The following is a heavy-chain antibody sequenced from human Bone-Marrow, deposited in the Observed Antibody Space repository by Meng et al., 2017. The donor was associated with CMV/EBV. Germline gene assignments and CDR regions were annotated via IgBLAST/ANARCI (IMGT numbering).Heavy chain of an antibody. Sequence: HVKLGVSGAEVKKPGSSVKGSCKASGGTFRSYAISWVRQAPGQGLEWMGGIIPIFGTANYAQKFQGRVTITADESTSTAYMELSSLRSEDTAVYYCARDVAARPYIYDYWGQGTLVTVSS. CDR2: IIPIFGTA. V-gene: IGHV1-69*12. D-gene: IGHD6-6*01. J-gene: IGHJ4*02. CDR1: GGTFRSYA. CDR3: ARDVAARPYIYDY.